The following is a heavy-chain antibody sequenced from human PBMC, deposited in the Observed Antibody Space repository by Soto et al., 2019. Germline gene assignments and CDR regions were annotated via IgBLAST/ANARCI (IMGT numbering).Heavy chain of an antibody. CDR1: GYTFTSYD. V-gene: IGHV1-8*01. CDR3: ARGGYDDYSNYYYYNYMDV. Sequence: ASVKVSCKASGYTFTSYDINWVRQATGQGLEWMGWMNPNSGNTGYAQKFQGRVTMTRNTSISTAYMELSSLRSEDTAVYYCARGGYDDYSNYYYYNYMDVWGKGTTVTVSS. D-gene: IGHD4-4*01. J-gene: IGHJ6*03. CDR2: MNPNSGNT.